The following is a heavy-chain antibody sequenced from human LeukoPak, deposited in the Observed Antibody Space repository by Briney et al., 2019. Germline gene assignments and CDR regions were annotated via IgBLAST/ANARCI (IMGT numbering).Heavy chain of an antibody. CDR1: GGSIGSYY. CDR2: IYYSGST. V-gene: IGHV4-59*12. D-gene: IGHD6-25*01. CDR3: ARAPYSSACFDS. J-gene: IGHJ4*02. Sequence: SETLSLTCTVSGGSIGSYYWSWIRQPPGKGLEWIGYIYYSGSTNYNPSLKSRVTISVDKSNNQFSLKLSSVTAADTAVYYCARAPYSSACFDSWGQGTLVTVSS.